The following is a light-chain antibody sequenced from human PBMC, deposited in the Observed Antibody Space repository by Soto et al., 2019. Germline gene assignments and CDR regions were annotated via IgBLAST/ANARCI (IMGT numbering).Light chain of an antibody. CDR1: SSDVGAYNF. CDR2: EVR. CDR3: SSFPSSSTLYV. J-gene: IGLJ1*01. V-gene: IGLV2-14*01. Sequence: QSVLTQPASVSGSPGQSITISCTGTSSDVGAYNFVSWYQEFPGIATKVISFEVRQRPSGVSDRLSGSKWGDTASLTVSALQAEHADDYYCSSFPSSSTLYVFGAG.